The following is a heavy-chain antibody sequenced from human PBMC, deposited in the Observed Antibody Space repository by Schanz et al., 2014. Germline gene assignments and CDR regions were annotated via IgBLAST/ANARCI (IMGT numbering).Heavy chain of an antibody. D-gene: IGHD3-16*01. CDR1: GFTFSDHY. CDR2: ITNKPNNYNT. Sequence: VQLVESGGGVVQPGGSLRLSCAASGFTFSDHYMDWVRQAPGKGLEWVGRITNKPNNYNTEYAASVKGRFTISRDDSRNSLYLQMSSLKTEDTAVYYCVRLDVHDYWGQGTLVNDSA. J-gene: IGHJ4*02. CDR3: VRLDVHDY. V-gene: IGHV3-72*01.